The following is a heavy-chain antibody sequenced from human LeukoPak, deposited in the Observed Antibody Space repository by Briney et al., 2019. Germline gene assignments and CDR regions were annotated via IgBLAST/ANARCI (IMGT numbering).Heavy chain of an antibody. D-gene: IGHD3-16*01. CDR3: TRRLDD. Sequence: GGSLRLSCAASRFPFNSDWMDWVRQAPGKGLEWEANIKHDESEKNYLDSVKGRFTISRDNGQNSLYLQMNGLRVEDTAVYYCTRRLDDWGQGTLVTVSS. CDR1: RFPFNSDW. J-gene: IGHJ4*02. V-gene: IGHV3-7*01. CDR2: IKHDESEK.